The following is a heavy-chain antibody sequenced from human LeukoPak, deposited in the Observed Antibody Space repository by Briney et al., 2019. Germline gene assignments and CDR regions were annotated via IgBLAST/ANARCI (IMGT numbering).Heavy chain of an antibody. D-gene: IGHD1-26*01. Sequence: GGPLRPSGVASGFGWDDYAMHWVRKPPEKALEWVSYISWNGGVVGYADSVKGRFTISKDNSKNSLFLQMNSLRPEDTALYYCSRGSASPYWGQGTLVTVSS. CDR1: GFGWDDYA. CDR3: SRGSASPY. CDR2: ISWNGGVV. J-gene: IGHJ4*02. V-gene: IGHV3-9*01.